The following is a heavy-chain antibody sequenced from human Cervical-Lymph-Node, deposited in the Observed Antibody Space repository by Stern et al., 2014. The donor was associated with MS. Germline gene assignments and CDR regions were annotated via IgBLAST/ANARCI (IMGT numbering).Heavy chain of an antibody. CDR3: ARSSTVTPNAFDI. D-gene: IGHD4-17*01. J-gene: IGHJ3*02. CDR1: GGSISSGGYS. V-gene: IGHV4-30-2*01. CDR2: IYHSGST. Sequence: QLQLQESGSGLVKPSQTLSLTCAVSGGSISSGGYSWSRLRQPPGKGLEWIGYIYHSGSTYYNPPLKSRVTISVDRSKNQFSLKLSSVTAADTAVYYCARSSTVTPNAFDIWGQGTMVTVSS.